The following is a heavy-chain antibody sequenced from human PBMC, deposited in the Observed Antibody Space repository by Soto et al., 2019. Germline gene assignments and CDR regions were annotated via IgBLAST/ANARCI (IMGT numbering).Heavy chain of an antibody. V-gene: IGHV3-7*01. D-gene: IGHD3-3*01. J-gene: IGHJ3*02. Sequence: GGSLRLSCAASGITFSNYWMTWVRQAPGKGLEWVANIKQDGSEKFYVDSVKGRFTISRDNAKNSLYLQMNSLRAEDTAVYYCARDQDDSSDAFDIWGQGTMVTVSS. CDR1: GITFSNYW. CDR3: ARDQDDSSDAFDI. CDR2: IKQDGSEK.